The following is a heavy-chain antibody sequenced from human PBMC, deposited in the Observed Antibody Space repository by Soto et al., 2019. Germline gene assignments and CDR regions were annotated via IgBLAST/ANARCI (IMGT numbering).Heavy chain of an antibody. D-gene: IGHD2-2*01. V-gene: IGHV3-48*01. Sequence: EVQLVESGGGLVQPGGSPRLSCAASGFTFSTHSMNWVRQAPGKGLEWISYITSSDVTMYADSVKGRFIISRDNAKNSLYLQMNSLRGEDTAVYFCVGEVGFQLIYWGQGTLVTVSS. J-gene: IGHJ4*02. CDR1: GFTFSTHS. CDR2: ITSSDVTM. CDR3: VGEVGFQLIY.